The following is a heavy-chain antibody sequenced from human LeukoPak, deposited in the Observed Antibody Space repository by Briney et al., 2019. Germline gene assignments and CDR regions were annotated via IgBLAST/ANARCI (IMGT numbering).Heavy chain of an antibody. CDR2: IKQDGSEK. Sequence: GGSLRLSCAASGFTFSNYGMSWVRQAPGKGLEWVASIKQDGSEKFYVGSVKGRFTVSRDNSKNTLYLQMNSLRAEDTAVYYCAKDGGLWVSAHWGDSWGRGTLVTVSS. CDR1: GFTFSNYG. CDR3: AKDGGLWVSAHWGDS. J-gene: IGHJ4*02. V-gene: IGHV3-7*03. D-gene: IGHD7-27*01.